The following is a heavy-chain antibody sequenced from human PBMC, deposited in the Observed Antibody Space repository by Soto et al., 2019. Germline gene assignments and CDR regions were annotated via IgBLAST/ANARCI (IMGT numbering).Heavy chain of an antibody. CDR3: ARDAESYYYLYYFDY. CDR1: GGSISSSNW. CDR2: IYHSGST. D-gene: IGHD1-26*01. Sequence: SETLSLTCAVSGGSISSSNWWSWVRQPPGKGLEWIGEIYHSGSTNYNPSLKSRVTISVDKSKNQFSLKLSSVTAADTAVYYCARDAESYYYLYYFDYWGQGTLVTVS. J-gene: IGHJ4*02. V-gene: IGHV4-4*02.